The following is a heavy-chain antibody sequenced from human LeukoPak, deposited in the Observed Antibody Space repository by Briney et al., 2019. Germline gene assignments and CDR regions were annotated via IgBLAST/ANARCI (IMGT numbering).Heavy chain of an antibody. CDR1: GGSFSGYY. Sequence: SETLSLTCAVYGGSFSGYYWSWIRQPPGKGLEWIGEINHSGSTNYNPSLKSRVTISVDTSKNQFSLKLSSVTAADTAVYYCATPSLLPGGKYYYYGMDVWGQGTTVTVSS. CDR2: INHSGST. CDR3: ATPSLLPGGKYYYYGMDV. V-gene: IGHV4-34*01. J-gene: IGHJ6*02. D-gene: IGHD1-26*01.